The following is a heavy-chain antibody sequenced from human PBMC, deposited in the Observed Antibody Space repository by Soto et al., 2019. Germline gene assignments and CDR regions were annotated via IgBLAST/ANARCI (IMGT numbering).Heavy chain of an antibody. CDR3: ARGRGDTAMVEPLDY. CDR1: GFTFSSYS. D-gene: IGHD5-18*01. Sequence: GGSLRLSCAASGFTFSSYSMNWVRQAPGKGLEWVSYISSSSSTIYYADSVKGRFTISRDNAKNSLYLQMNSLRDEDTAVYYCARGRGDTAMVEPLDYWGQGTLVTVSS. V-gene: IGHV3-48*02. CDR2: ISSSSSTI. J-gene: IGHJ4*02.